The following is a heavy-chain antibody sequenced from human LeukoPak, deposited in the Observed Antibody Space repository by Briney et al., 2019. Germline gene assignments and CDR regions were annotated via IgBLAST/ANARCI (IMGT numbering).Heavy chain of an antibody. CDR1: GGSFSGYY. Sequence: PSETLSLTCAVYGGSFSGYYWGWIRQPPGKGLEWIGNIYSGGRTYYDSSLESRVTISADTSKRQFSLKLTSVTAADTATYYCASSKQDVAVVPAALDVWGKGTTVTVSS. J-gene: IGHJ6*04. CDR3: ASSKQDVAVVPAALDV. D-gene: IGHD2-2*01. V-gene: IGHV4-34*01. CDR2: IYSGGRT.